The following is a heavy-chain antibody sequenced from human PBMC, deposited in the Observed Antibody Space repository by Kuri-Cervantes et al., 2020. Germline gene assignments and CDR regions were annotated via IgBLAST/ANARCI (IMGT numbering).Heavy chain of an antibody. V-gene: IGHV4-39*01. D-gene: IGHD7-27*01. CDR1: GGSISSSSYY. CDR2: IYYSGST. J-gene: IGHJ4*02. Sequence: ESLKISCNVSGGSISSSSYYWAWIRQSPGKGLEWIGSIYYSGSTYYNPSLKSRVTISVDTSKNQFSLKLSSVTAADTAVYYCATPLGISSEYYFDYWGQGTLVTVSS. CDR3: ATPLGISSEYYFDY.